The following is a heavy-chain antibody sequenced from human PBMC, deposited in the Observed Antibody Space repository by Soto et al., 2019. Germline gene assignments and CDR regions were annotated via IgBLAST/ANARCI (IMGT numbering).Heavy chain of an antibody. J-gene: IGHJ4*02. CDR3: AREGGESSDGLYFFDS. CDR2: IYYSGNT. V-gene: IGHV4-30-4*01. Sequence: NTSETLSLTCTVSGGSTSSDNYWSWIRQPPGKGLEWIGHIYYSGNTDYNPSLKSRLAISIDTSKNQFSLKLSSVTAADTAVYFCAREGGESSDGLYFFDSWGQGSLVTVSS. D-gene: IGHD3-16*01. CDR1: GGSTSSDNY.